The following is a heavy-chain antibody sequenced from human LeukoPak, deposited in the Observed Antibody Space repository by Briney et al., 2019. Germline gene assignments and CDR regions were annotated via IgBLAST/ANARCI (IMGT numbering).Heavy chain of an antibody. V-gene: IGHV3-30*18. CDR1: GFTFSSYG. Sequence: PGRSLRLSCAASGFTFSSYGMHWVRQAPGKGLEWVAVISYDGSNKYYADSVKGRFTISRDNSKNTLYLQMNSLRAEDTAVYYCAKDQNYDILTGYYGYWGQGTLVTVSS. CDR2: ISYDGSNK. D-gene: IGHD3-9*01. J-gene: IGHJ4*02. CDR3: AKDQNYDILTGYYGY.